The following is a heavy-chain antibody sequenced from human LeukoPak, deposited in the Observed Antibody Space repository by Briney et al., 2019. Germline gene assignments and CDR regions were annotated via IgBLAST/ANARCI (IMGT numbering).Heavy chain of an antibody. J-gene: IGHJ4*02. CDR1: GDSVSSNSAA. V-gene: IGHV6-1*01. Sequence: SQTLSLTCAISGDSVSSNSAAWNWIRQSPSRGPEWLGRTYYRSKWYNDYAVSVKSRITINPDTSKNQFSLQLNSVTPEDTAVYYCARDRGYGDYSTGGYFDYWGQGTLVTVSS. CDR3: ARDRGYGDYSTGGYFDY. D-gene: IGHD4-17*01. CDR2: TYYRSKWYN.